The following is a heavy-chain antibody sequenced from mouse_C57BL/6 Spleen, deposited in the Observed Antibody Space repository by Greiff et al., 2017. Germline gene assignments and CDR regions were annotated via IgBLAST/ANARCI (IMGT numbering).Heavy chain of an antibody. CDR1: GYTFTDYY. CDR2: INPNNGGT. V-gene: IGHV1-26*01. CDR3: ARWKDGH. Sequence: EVQLQQSGPELVKPGASVKISCKASGYTFTDYYMNWVKQSHGKSLEWIGDINPNNGGTSYNQKFKGKATLTVDKSSSTAYMELRSLTSEDSAVYYCARWKDGHWGQGTTLTGSS. J-gene: IGHJ2*01. D-gene: IGHD2-3*01.